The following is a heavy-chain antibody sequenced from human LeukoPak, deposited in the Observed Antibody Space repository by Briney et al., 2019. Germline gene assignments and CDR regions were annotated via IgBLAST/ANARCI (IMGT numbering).Heavy chain of an antibody. Sequence: GGSLRLSCAASGFTFSSYGIHWVRQAPGKGLEWVAVISYDGSNKYYADSVKGRFTISRDNSKNTLYLQMNSLRAEDTAVYYCAKDLGDSGPTPDSDYWGQGTLVTVSS. CDR3: AKDLGDSGPTPDSDY. CDR1: GFTFSSYG. CDR2: ISYDGSNK. V-gene: IGHV3-30*18. J-gene: IGHJ4*02. D-gene: IGHD1-26*01.